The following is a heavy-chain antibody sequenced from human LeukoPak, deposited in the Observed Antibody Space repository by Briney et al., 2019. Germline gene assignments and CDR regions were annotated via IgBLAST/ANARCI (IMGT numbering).Heavy chain of an antibody. Sequence: GASVKVSCKASGYTFTGYYMHWVRQAPGQGLAWMGWINPNSGGTNYAQKFQGRVTMTRDTSISTAYMELSRLRSDDTAVYYCARAHYDILTGYYSAGNWFDPWGQGTLVTVSS. D-gene: IGHD3-9*01. CDR1: GYTFTGYY. CDR2: INPNSGGT. J-gene: IGHJ5*02. V-gene: IGHV1-2*02. CDR3: ARAHYDILTGYYSAGNWFDP.